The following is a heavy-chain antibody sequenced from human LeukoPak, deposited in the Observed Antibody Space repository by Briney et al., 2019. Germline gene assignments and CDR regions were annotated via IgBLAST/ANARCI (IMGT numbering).Heavy chain of an antibody. CDR1: GFTFSGYA. CDR3: ARAGGGNAEYFQH. CDR2: ISYDGSNK. Sequence: GGSLRLSCAASGFTFSGYAMSWVRQAPGKGLEWVAVISYDGSNKYYADSVKGRFTISRDNSKNTLYLQMNILGAEDTAVYYCARAGGGNAEYFQHWGQGTLVTVSS. D-gene: IGHD4-23*01. J-gene: IGHJ1*01. V-gene: IGHV3-30-3*01.